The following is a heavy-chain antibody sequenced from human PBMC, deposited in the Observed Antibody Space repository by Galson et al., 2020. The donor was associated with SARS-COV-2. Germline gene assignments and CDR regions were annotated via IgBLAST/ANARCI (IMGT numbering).Heavy chain of an antibody. CDR1: GFTVSSNY. CDR3: ARERNRRAVATTFQN. Sequence: TGGSLRLSCAASGFTVSSNYMSCVRQAPGKGLKWVSVIYSGDSTYYADSVKGRFTISRDNIKNTLYLQMTSLRVEDTAVYYCARERNRRAVATTFQNWGQGTLVTVSS. CDR2: IYSGDST. J-gene: IGHJ1*01. D-gene: IGHD6-19*01. V-gene: IGHV3-66*01.